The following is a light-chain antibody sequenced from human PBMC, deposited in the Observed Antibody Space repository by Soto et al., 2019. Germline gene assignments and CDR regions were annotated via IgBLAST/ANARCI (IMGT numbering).Light chain of an antibody. Sequence: EIVLMQSPCTLSLSPGERATLSCRASQSVSSSYVAWYQQKPGQAPMLLIYGASSRATGIPDRFSGSGSGTDFTLTISRLEPEDFAVYYCQQCGSSPITFGQGTRLEIK. CDR2: GAS. CDR3: QQCGSSPIT. J-gene: IGKJ5*01. CDR1: QSVSSSY. V-gene: IGKV3-20*01.